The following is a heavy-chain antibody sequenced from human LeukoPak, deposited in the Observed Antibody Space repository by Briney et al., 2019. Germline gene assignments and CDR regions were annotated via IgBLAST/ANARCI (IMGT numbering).Heavy chain of an antibody. J-gene: IGHJ4*02. Sequence: SETLSLTCAVSGGSLSGHYCNWIRQPPGKGLEWIGEINHSGTTNYDPSLRGRVAISVDTSNNQCFLRLTSVTAADTALYYCARDPCSRSSCPLRCWGPGTQVTVSS. D-gene: IGHD6-13*01. CDR3: ARDPCSRSSCPLRC. CDR1: GGSLSGHY. CDR2: INHSGTT. V-gene: IGHV4-34*01.